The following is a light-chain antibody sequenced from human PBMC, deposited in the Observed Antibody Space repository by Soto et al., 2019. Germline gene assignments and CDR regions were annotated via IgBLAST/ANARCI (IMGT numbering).Light chain of an antibody. CDR1: SSDVGGYSH. Sequence: QSALTQPRSVSGSPGQSVTISCTGSSSDVGGYSHVSWFQQHPGKAPKLMIYDVTKRPSGVPDRFSGSKSGNTASLTISGLQAEDESDYYCCSFAGTYTIFGGGTKLTV. V-gene: IGLV2-11*01. J-gene: IGLJ2*01. CDR3: CSFAGTYTI. CDR2: DVT.